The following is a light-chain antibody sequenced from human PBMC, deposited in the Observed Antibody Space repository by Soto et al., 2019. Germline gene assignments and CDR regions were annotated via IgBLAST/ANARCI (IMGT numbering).Light chain of an antibody. V-gene: IGKV3-20*01. CDR1: QSVSSSY. J-gene: IGKJ2*01. CDR2: GAS. CDR3: QQYGASPNT. Sequence: IVLTQSPGTLSLSPGERATLSCRASQSVSSSYLAWYQQKPGQAPRLLIYGASSRATGIPDRFSGSGSGTDFTLTISRLEPEDFAVYYCQQYGASPNTFGQGTELEI.